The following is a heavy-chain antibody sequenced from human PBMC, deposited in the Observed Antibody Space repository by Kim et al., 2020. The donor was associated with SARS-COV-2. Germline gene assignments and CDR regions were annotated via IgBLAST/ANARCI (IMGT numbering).Heavy chain of an antibody. Sequence: GGSLRLSCTASGFTFGDYAMSWFRQAPGKGLKWVGFIRSKAYGGTTEYAASVKGRFTISRDGAKSIAYLQMNSLKTGDTAVYFCTRWLDARLLWFGEFLDSAFDYWGQGTLVTVSS. J-gene: IGHJ4*02. CDR1: GFTFGDYA. D-gene: IGHD3-10*01. CDR3: TRWLDARLLWFGEFLDSAFDY. V-gene: IGHV3-49*01. CDR2: IRSKAYGGTT.